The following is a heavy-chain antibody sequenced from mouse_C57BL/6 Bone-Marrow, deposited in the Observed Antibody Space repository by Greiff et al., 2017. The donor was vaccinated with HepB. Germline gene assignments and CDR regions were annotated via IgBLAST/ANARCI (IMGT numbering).Heavy chain of an antibody. D-gene: IGHD1-1*01. J-gene: IGHJ2*01. CDR2: IWSGGST. CDR3: ARNPPYGSSFDC. V-gene: IGHV2-2*01. Sequence: QVQLKESGPGLVQPSQCLSITCTVSGFSLTSYGVHWVRQSPGKGLEWLGVIWSGGSTDYNAAFISRLSISKYNSKSQVFFKMNSLRADETAIYYCARNPPYGSSFDCWDKVTTLTVSS. CDR1: GFSLTSYG.